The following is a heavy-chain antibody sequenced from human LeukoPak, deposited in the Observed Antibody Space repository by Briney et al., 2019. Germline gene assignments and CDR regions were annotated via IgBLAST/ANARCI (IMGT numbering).Heavy chain of an antibody. Sequence: SETLSLTCTVSGGSISGYYWSWIRQPPGKGLEWIGYIYYSGSTNYNPSLKSRVTISVDTSKNQFSLKLSSVTAADTAVYYCARLGYNYDYGFDYWGQGTLVTVSS. CDR3: ARLGYNYDYGFDY. CDR1: GGSISGYY. CDR2: IYYSGST. J-gene: IGHJ4*02. V-gene: IGHV4-59*08. D-gene: IGHD5-18*01.